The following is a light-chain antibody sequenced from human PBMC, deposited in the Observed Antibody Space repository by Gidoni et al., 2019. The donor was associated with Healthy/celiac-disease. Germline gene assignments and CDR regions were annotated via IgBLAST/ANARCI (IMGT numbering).Light chain of an antibody. CDR1: QSVLYSSNNKNY. Sequence: DIVLTQSPDSLAVSLGERATINCKSSQSVLYSSNNKNYLAWYQQKPGQPPKLLIYWASTREAGVPDRFSGSGSGTDFTLTISSLQAEDVAVYYCQQYYSTLPYTFXXXTKXEIK. J-gene: IGKJ2*01. V-gene: IGKV4-1*01. CDR3: QQYYSTLPYT. CDR2: WAS.